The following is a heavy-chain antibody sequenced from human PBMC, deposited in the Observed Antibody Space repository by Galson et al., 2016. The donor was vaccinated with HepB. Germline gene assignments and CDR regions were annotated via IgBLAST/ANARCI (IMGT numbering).Heavy chain of an antibody. Sequence: CAISGDSVSGTTIDWNWIRHSPSRRLEWLGRTYYRSKWYYDNAGSVKSRITINPDTYRNQFSLQLNSVTPKDTAAYYCARDGYTSGWHRAFEFWGQGTMVTVSS. CDR3: ARDGYTSGWHRAFEF. V-gene: IGHV6-1*01. J-gene: IGHJ3*01. D-gene: IGHD6-19*01. CDR2: TYYRSKWYY. CDR1: GDSVSGTTID.